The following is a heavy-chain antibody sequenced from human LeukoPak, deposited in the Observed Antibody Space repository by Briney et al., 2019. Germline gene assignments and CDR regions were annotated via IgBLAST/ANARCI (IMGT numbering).Heavy chain of an antibody. V-gene: IGHV3-7*01. J-gene: IGHJ3*02. D-gene: IGHD3-22*01. CDR3: AREEGWLDAFDI. Sequence: GGSLRLSCAASGFTFGSFWMSWVRQAPGTGLEWVANIKEDGSEEYYVDSVEGRFTISRDNVKNSLYLQMHSLRAEDTAVYYCAREEGWLDAFDIWGQGTMVTVSS. CDR2: IKEDGSEE. CDR1: GFTFGSFW.